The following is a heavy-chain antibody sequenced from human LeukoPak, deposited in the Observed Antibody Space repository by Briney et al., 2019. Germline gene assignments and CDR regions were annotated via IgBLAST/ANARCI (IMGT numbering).Heavy chain of an antibody. D-gene: IGHD6-19*01. J-gene: IGHJ4*02. CDR1: SGSFSGYY. Sequence: SETLSLTCAIYSGSFSGYYWNWIRQPPGKGLEWIGEINHSGFTNYNPSLNSRVTMSVDTSKNQFSLNLTSVTAADTAVYYCAASGWTPGLDYWGQGTPVTV. V-gene: IGHV4-34*01. CDR3: AASGWTPGLDY. CDR2: INHSGFT.